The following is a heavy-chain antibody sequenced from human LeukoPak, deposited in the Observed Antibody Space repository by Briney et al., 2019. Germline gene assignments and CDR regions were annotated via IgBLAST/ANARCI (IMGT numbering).Heavy chain of an antibody. CDR1: GFSFSFYS. J-gene: IGHJ4*02. Sequence: PGGSLRLSCAASGFSFSFYSMNWVRQAPGKGLEWVSSIRSSSTFIYYADSVKGRFTISRDNAKNSLYLQMNSLRAEDTAVYYCVRESSGWEFDFWGQGTLVTVSS. D-gene: IGHD6-19*01. CDR2: IRSSSTFI. V-gene: IGHV3-21*01. CDR3: VRESSGWEFDF.